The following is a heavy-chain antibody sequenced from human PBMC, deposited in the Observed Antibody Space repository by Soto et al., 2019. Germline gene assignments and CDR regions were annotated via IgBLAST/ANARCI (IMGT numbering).Heavy chain of an antibody. D-gene: IGHD3-22*01. CDR2: IVVGSGNT. Sequence: EASVKGSFRASGFTFTSSAVPWVRQARGQRLEWIGCIVVGSGNTNYAQKFQERVTITRDMSTSTAYMELSSLRSEDTAVYYCAADPYYYASSGYYYFDYSGQGTLVTVSS. J-gene: IGHJ4*02. CDR1: GFTFTSSA. V-gene: IGHV1-58*01. CDR3: AADPYYYASSGYYYFDY.